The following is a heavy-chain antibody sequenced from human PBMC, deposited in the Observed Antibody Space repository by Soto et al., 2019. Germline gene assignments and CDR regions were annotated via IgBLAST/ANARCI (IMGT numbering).Heavy chain of an antibody. Sequence: TLSLTCSVSGASISSRDYYWGWIRQTPGKGLEWIGNIDYNGVTYYNPSLKSRVTVSKDTSKNQFSLKVASVTAADTAVYYCARVAGVAYCGGDCYHFDYWGQGTLVTVSS. V-gene: IGHV4-39*01. J-gene: IGHJ4*02. CDR3: ARVAGVAYCGGDCYHFDY. D-gene: IGHD2-21*02. CDR2: IDYNGVT. CDR1: GASISSRDYY.